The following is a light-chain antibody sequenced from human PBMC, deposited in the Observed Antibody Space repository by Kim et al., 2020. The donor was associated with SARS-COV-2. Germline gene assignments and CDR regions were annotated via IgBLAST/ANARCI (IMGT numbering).Light chain of an antibody. Sequence: DIQLTQSPSFLSASVGDTVIITCRANQVINSYLPWYQQKPGKAPKLLIYAASTLQSGVPSRFSGSGSGTEFTLTISSLQPEDFATYYFQHLNSDALTFGGGTTVDI. CDR3: QHLNSDALT. V-gene: IGKV1-9*01. CDR1: QVINSY. J-gene: IGKJ4*01. CDR2: AAS.